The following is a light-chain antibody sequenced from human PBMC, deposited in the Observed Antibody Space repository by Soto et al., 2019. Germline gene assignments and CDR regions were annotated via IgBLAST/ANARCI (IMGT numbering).Light chain of an antibody. CDR1: SSDIGAYNF. Sequence: QSALTQPASVSGSPGQSITISCTGTSSDIGAYNFVSWYQHHPGKAPKLMLYDVNIRPSGVSNRFSGSKSGNTASLTISGLQAEDDADYYCTSWTTSTTMIFGGGTQLTVL. CDR3: TSWTTSTTMI. CDR2: DVN. V-gene: IGLV2-14*03. J-gene: IGLJ2*01.